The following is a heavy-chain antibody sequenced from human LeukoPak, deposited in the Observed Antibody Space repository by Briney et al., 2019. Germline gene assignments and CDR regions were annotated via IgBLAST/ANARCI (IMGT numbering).Heavy chain of an antibody. V-gene: IGHV3-74*01. Sequence: PGGSLTLSLAGCRFTFINYWMHWVRQAACKGLAWVSRINRDGSSTDYLDSVKGRFTISRDNARNTLYLQMNSLRAEDTAVYYCARVPYVFDLWGQGTMVTVSS. J-gene: IGHJ3*01. CDR2: INRDGSST. CDR3: ARVPYVFDL. CDR1: RFTFINYW.